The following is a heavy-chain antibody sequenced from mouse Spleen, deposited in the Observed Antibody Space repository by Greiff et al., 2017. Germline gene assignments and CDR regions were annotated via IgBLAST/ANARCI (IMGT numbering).Heavy chain of an antibody. CDR1: GFNIKDDY. CDR3: TTLSFDY. J-gene: IGHJ2*01. CDR2: IDPENGDT. Sequence: EVHLVESGAELVRPGASVKLSCTASGFNIKDDYMHWVKQRPEQGLEWIGWIDPENGDTEYASKFQGKATITADTSSNTAYLQLSSLTSEDTAVYYCTTLSFDYWGQGTTLTVSS. V-gene: IGHV14-4*01.